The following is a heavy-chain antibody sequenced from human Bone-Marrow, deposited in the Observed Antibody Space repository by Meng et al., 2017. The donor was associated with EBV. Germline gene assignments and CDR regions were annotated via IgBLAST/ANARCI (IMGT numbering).Heavy chain of an antibody. D-gene: IGHD1-26*01. CDR3: ARDLVVGATSFHY. V-gene: IGHV1-2*06. Sequence: VQLGQSGAEVKKPGASVKVSCKASGYTFTGYYMHWVRQAPGQGLEWMGRINPNSGGTNDAQKFQGRVTMTRDTSISTAYMELSRLRSDDTAVYYCARDLVVGATSFHYWGQGTLVTVSS. CDR2: INPNSGGT. J-gene: IGHJ4*02. CDR1: GYTFTGYY.